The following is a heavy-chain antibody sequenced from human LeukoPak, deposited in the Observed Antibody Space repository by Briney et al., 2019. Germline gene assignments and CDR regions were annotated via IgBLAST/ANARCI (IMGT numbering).Heavy chain of an antibody. V-gene: IGHV4-59*01. CDR1: GGSISSYY. J-gene: IGHJ3*02. D-gene: IGHD5-24*01. CDR3: ARARDGAFDI. Sequence: SETLSLTCTVSGGSISSYYWSSIRQPPGKGLEWIGYIYYSGTTNYNPTLKSRVTISVDTSKNQFSLKLSSVTAADTAVYYCARARDGAFDIWGQGTMVTVSS. CDR2: IYYSGTT.